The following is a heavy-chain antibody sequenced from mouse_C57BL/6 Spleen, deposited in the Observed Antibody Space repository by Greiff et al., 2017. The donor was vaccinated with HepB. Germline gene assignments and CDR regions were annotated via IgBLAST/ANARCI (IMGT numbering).Heavy chain of an antibody. Sequence: EVQLQQSGPELVKPGASVKIPCKASGYTFTDYNMDWVKQSHGKSLEWIGDINPNNGGTIYNQKFKGKATLTVDKSSSTAYMELRSLTSEDTAVYYWARRGYDYYAMDYWGQGTSVTVSS. CDR2: INPNNGGT. J-gene: IGHJ4*01. CDR3: ARRGYDYYAMDY. CDR1: GYTFTDYN. D-gene: IGHD2-2*01. V-gene: IGHV1-18*01.